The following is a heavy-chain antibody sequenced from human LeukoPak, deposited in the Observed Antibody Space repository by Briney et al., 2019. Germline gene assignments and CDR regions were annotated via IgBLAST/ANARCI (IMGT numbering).Heavy chain of an antibody. CDR2: MSYDGNIS. CDR3: TRGRSVYGSGSYSAY. D-gene: IGHD3-10*01. Sequence: GGSLRLSCAASGFTFKRYAMHWVRQAPGRGLEWLTIMSYDGNISYYADSVKGRFTISRDNSNDTLYLQMNSLRADVTAIYYCTRGRSVYGSGSYSAYWGQGTLVTVSS. J-gene: IGHJ4*02. CDR1: GFTFKRYA. V-gene: IGHV3-30*04.